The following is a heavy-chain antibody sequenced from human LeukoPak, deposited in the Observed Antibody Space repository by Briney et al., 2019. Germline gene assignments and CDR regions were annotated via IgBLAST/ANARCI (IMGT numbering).Heavy chain of an antibody. CDR3: ARADVYSYGYGY. V-gene: IGHV4-59*01. CDR2: IYYSGST. J-gene: IGHJ4*02. Sequence: WETLSLTCTVSGGSISSYDWSWIRQPPGKGLEWIGYIYYSGSTNYNPSLHRRVTISLDTSKNQHSLNLSSVTAADTAVYYCARADVYSYGYGYWGQGTLVTVSS. CDR1: GGSISSYD. D-gene: IGHD5-18*01.